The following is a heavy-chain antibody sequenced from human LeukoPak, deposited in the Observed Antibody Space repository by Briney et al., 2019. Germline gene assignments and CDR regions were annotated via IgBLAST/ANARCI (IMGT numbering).Heavy chain of an antibody. D-gene: IGHD2-15*01. CDR3: VRGGESTWS. J-gene: IGHJ5*02. Sequence: GGSLRLSCAASGFSVSSNYMNWVRQAPGKGLESVSVMYSGGKTYYADSVKGRFTISRDDAKNTLYLQMNSLRAEDTAVYYCVRGGESTWSWGQGTLVTVSS. CDR1: GFSVSSNY. CDR2: MYSGGKT. V-gene: IGHV3-66*01.